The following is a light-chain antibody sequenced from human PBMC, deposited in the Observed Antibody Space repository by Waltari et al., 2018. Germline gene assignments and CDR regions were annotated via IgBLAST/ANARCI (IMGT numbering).Light chain of an antibody. V-gene: IGKV1-39*01. J-gene: IGKJ2*01. Sequence: DIQMTQPPSSLSASVGDRVTITCRASQSISSYLNWYQQKPGKAPKLLIYAASNLQSGVPSRFSGSGSGTDFTLTISSLQPEDFATYYCQQSYSTLYTFGQGTKLEIK. CDR2: AAS. CDR1: QSISSY. CDR3: QQSYSTLYT.